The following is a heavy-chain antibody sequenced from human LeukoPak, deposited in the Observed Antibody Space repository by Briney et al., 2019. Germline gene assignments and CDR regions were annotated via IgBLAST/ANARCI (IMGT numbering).Heavy chain of an antibody. CDR1: GGSISSSNW. V-gene: IGHV4-4*02. D-gene: IGHD3-10*01. Sequence: SGTLSLTCAVSGGSISSSNWWSWVRQPPGKGLEWIGEIYHSGSTNYNPSLKSRVTISVDKSKNQFSLKLSSVTAADTAVYYCATDVVTYYYGSGSSHFQHWGQGTLVTVSS. CDR2: IYHSGST. J-gene: IGHJ1*01. CDR3: ATDVVTYYYGSGSSHFQH.